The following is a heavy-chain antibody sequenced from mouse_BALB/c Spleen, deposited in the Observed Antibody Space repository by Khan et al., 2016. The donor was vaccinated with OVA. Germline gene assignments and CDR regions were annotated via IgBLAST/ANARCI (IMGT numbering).Heavy chain of an antibody. J-gene: IGHJ3*01. Sequence: QVQLQQSGAELARPGASVKLSCKASGYTFTDYYINWMKQRTGKGLEWIGEIYPGSGNIYYNEKFKGKATLTADKSSSTAYMQLSSLTSEDSAVYFCAREWAAWFPYWGQGTLVTVSA. CDR3: AREWAAWFPY. V-gene: IGHV1-77*01. CDR1: GYTFTDYY. CDR2: IYPGSGNI.